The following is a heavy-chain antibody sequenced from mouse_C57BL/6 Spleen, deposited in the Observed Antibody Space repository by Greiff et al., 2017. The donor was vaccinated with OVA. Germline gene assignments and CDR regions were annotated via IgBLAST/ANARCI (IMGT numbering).Heavy chain of an antibody. V-gene: IGHV1-11*01. CDR1: GYTFTDHI. CDR3: GRGYYDNYNAWFAY. J-gene: IGHJ3*01. Sequence: QVHVKQSGAELASPGASVTLSCKASGYTFTDHIMNWVKKRPGQGLEWIGRIYPVSGETNYNQKFMGKATFSVDRSSSTVYMVWNSRTSEDPAVNYCGRGYYDNYNAWFAYWGQGTLVTVSA. D-gene: IGHD2-1*01. CDR2: IYPVSGET.